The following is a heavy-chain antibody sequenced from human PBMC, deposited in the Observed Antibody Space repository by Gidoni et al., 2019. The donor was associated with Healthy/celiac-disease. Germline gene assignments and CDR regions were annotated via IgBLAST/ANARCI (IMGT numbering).Heavy chain of an antibody. J-gene: IGHJ4*02. V-gene: IGHV4-34*01. CDR2: INHSGST. D-gene: IGHD2-2*01. CDR1: GGSFSGYY. CDR3: EQGCSSTSCPRVFDY. Sequence: QVQLQQWGAGLLKPSETLSLTCAVYGGSFSGYYWSWIRQPPGKGLDWIGDINHSGSTNYNPSLKSRVTISVDTSKNQFSLKLSSVTAADTAVYYCEQGCSSTSCPRVFDYWGQGTLVTVSS.